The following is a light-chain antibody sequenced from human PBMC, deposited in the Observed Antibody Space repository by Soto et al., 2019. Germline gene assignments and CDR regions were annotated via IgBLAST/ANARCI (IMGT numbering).Light chain of an antibody. CDR3: QQRTSWPWT. Sequence: EIVLTQSPATLSLSPGDRVTLSCRASQSLGWYLAWYQQKPGRTPRLLIFDTSRRSPGIPARFSASGSGTDFALTISSLEPEDFGVYYCQQRTSWPWTFGQGTKVEIK. CDR1: QSLGWY. V-gene: IGKV3-11*01. J-gene: IGKJ1*01. CDR2: DTS.